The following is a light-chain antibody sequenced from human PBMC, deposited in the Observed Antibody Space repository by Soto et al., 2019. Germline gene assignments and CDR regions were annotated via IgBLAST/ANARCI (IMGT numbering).Light chain of an antibody. CDR3: QQYYSSPLT. CDR2: AAS. V-gene: IGKV1-8*01. J-gene: IGKJ4*01. CDR1: QGISSY. Sequence: AILMTQAASSLSASTGYRVTITCRASQGISSYLAWYQQKPGKAPKLLIYAASTLQSGVPSRFSGSGSGTDFTLTISCLQSEDFATYYCQQYYSSPLTFSGGTNVDIK.